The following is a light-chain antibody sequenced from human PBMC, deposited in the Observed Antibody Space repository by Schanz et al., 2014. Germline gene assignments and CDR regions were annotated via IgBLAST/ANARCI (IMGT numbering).Light chain of an antibody. Sequence: EIVMTQSPATLSVSPGERATLSCRASQSVTSNLAWYQQRPGQAPRLLIYGASTRATGIPDRFSGSGTGTDFNLTISRLEPEDFAVYYCHQCDTSPFTFGPGTKVEIK. J-gene: IGKJ3*01. CDR3: HQCDTSPFT. CDR2: GAS. V-gene: IGKV3-15*01. CDR1: QSVTSN.